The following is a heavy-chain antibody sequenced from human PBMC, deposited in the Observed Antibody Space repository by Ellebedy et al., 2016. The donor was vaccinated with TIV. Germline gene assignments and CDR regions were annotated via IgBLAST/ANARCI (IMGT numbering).Heavy chain of an antibody. CDR1: GFTFSSYA. CDR3: ARDLPPYYDILTGYPPVDYYGMDV. D-gene: IGHD3-9*01. Sequence: GESLKISXAASGFTFSSYAMHWVRQAPGKGLEWVAVISYDGSNKYYADSVKGRFTISRDNSKNTLYLQMNSLRAEDTAVYYCARDLPPYYDILTGYPPVDYYGMDVWGQGTTVTVSS. V-gene: IGHV3-30-3*01. J-gene: IGHJ6*02. CDR2: ISYDGSNK.